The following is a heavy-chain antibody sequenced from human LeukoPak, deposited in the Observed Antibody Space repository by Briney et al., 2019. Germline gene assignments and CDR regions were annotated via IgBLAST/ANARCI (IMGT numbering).Heavy chain of an antibody. D-gene: IGHD2-2*01. CDR2: IKQDGSEK. CDR3: ARFVLGEPADY. CDR1: GFTFSSYW. Sequence: PGGSLRLSCAASGFTFSSYWMSWVRQAPGKGLEWVANIKQDGSEKYYVDSVKGRFTISRDNAKNSLYLQMNCLRAEDTAVYYCARFVLGEPADYWGQGTLVTVSS. V-gene: IGHV3-7*01. J-gene: IGHJ4*02.